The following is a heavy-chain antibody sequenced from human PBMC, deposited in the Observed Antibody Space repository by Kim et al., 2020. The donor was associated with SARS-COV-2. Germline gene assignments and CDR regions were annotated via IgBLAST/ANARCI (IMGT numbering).Heavy chain of an antibody. CDR2: IIPILGIA. CDR3: ASGPRLEMATIYNFDY. D-gene: IGHD5-12*01. CDR1: GGTFGSYA. Sequence: SVKVSCKASGGTFGSYAISWVRQAPGQGLEWMGRIIPILGIANYAQKFQGRVTITADKSTSTAYMELSSLRSEDTAVYYCASGPRLEMATIYNFDYWGQGTLVTVSS. J-gene: IGHJ4*02. V-gene: IGHV1-69*04.